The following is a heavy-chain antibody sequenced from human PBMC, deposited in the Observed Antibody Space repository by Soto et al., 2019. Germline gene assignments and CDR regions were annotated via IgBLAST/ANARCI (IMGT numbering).Heavy chain of an antibody. CDR3: ATLNLVPWAFDI. CDR1: GGSISSSGYF. Sequence: PSETLSLTCTVSGGSISSSGYFWGWIRQPPGKGLEWIGSIRYSGSTYYNPSLKSRVTISVDTSKNQFSLKLSSVTAADTAVYYCATLNLVPWAFDIWGRGTMVTVSS. D-gene: IGHD6-6*01. CDR2: IRYSGST. J-gene: IGHJ3*02. V-gene: IGHV4-39*01.